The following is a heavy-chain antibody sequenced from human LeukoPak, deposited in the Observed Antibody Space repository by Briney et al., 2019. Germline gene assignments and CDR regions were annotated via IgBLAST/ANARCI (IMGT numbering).Heavy chain of an antibody. CDR3: ARLSSLANIAARGRTWLDP. D-gene: IGHD6-6*01. Sequence: SETLSLTCTVSGGPITSSSYYWGWIRQPPGRGLEWIGSVYYSGNSYNNPSLKSRVTLSVDTSKNQFSLKLSSVTAADTAVYYCARLSSLANIAARGRTWLDPWGQGSLVTVSS. J-gene: IGHJ5*02. V-gene: IGHV4-39*07. CDR1: GGPITSSSYY. CDR2: VYYSGNS.